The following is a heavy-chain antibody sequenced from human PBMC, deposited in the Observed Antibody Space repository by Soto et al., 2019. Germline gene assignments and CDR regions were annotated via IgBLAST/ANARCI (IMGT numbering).Heavy chain of an antibody. V-gene: IGHV3-30*18. J-gene: IGHJ4*02. Sequence: PGGSLRLSCAASGFTFDDYAMHWVRQAPGKGLEWVAVISYDGSNKYYADSVKGRFTISRDNSKNTLYLQMNSLRAEDTAVYYCAKQYSGYDSGRFFDYWGQGTLVTVSS. D-gene: IGHD5-12*01. CDR2: ISYDGSNK. CDR3: AKQYSGYDSGRFFDY. CDR1: GFTFDDYA.